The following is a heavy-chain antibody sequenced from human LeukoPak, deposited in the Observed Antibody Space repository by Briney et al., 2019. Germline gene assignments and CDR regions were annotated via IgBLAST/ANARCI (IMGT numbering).Heavy chain of an antibody. CDR1: GGTFSSYA. D-gene: IGHD2-2*03. V-gene: IGHV1-69*13. J-gene: IGHJ6*02. Sequence: SVNVSCKASGGTFSSYAISWVRQAPGQGLEWMGGIIPIFGTANYAQKFQGRVTITADESTSTAYMELSSLRSEDTAVYYCARAFGYCSSTSCYVGTYYYYYGMDVWGQGTTVTVSS. CDR2: IIPIFGTA. CDR3: ARAFGYCSSTSCYVGTYYYYYGMDV.